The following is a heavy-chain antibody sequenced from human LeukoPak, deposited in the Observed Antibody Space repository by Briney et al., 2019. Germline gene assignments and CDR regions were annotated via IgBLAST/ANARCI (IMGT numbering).Heavy chain of an antibody. D-gene: IGHD3-3*01. V-gene: IGHV3-48*01. CDR3: ARNSDVLRFLEWLPDAFDI. CDR1: GFTFSSYS. CDR2: ISSSSSTI. J-gene: IGHJ3*02. Sequence: PGGSLRLSCAASGFTFSSYSMNWVRQAPGKGLEWVSYISSSSSTIYYADSVKGRFTISRDNAKNSLYLQMNSLRAEDTAVYYCARNSDVLRFLEWLPDAFDIWGQGTMVTVSS.